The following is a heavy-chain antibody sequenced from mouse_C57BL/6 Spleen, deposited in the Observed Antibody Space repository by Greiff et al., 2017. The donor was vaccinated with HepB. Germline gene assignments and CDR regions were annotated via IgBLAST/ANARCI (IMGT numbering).Heavy chain of an antibody. CDR1: GYAFSSYW. J-gene: IGHJ3*01. D-gene: IGHD2-1*01. V-gene: IGHV1-80*01. Sequence: QVQLQQSGAELVKPGASVKISCKASGYAFSSYWMNWVKQRPGKGLEWIGQIYPGDGDTNYNGKFKGKATLTADKSSSTAYMQLSSLTSEDSAVYFCARQGMRGNYWFAYWGQGTLVTVSA. CDR2: IYPGDGDT. CDR3: ARQGMRGNYWFAY.